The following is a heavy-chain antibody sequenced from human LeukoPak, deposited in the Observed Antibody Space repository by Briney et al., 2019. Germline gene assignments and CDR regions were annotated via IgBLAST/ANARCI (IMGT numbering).Heavy chain of an antibody. CDR1: GYTFTSYD. Sequence: ASVKVSCKASGYTFTSYDINWVRQATGQGLEWMGWMNPNSGNTGYAQKFQGRVTMTRNTSISTAYMGLSSLRSEDTAVYYCARAVRRRGYYGSGSYYPYYFDYWGQGTLVTVSS. CDR3: ARAVRRRGYYGSGSYYPYYFDY. CDR2: MNPNSGNT. D-gene: IGHD3-10*01. J-gene: IGHJ4*02. V-gene: IGHV1-8*01.